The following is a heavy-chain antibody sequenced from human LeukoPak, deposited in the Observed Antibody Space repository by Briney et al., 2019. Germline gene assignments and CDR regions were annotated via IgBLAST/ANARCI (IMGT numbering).Heavy chain of an antibody. CDR3: ARDKYYYDRSGLGSPLSDY. J-gene: IGHJ4*02. CDR2: MNPNSGNT. CDR1: GYTFTSYD. V-gene: IGHV1-8*01. Sequence: ASVKVSCKASGYTFTSYDINWVRQATGQGLEWMGWMNPNSGNTGYAQKFQGRVTMTRNTSISTAYMELSSLRSEDTAVYYCARDKYYYDRSGLGSPLSDYWGQGTLVTVSS. D-gene: IGHD3-22*01.